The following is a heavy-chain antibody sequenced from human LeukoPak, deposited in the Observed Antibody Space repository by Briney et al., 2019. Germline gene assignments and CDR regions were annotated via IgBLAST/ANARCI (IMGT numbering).Heavy chain of an antibody. V-gene: IGHV4-34*01. J-gene: IGHJ5*02. Sequence: SETLSLTCAVYGGSFSGYYWSWIRQPPGKGLEWIGEINHSGSTNYNPSLKSRVTISVDTSKNQFSLKLSSVTAADTAVYYCARGQTLSIAARPRWFDPWGQGTLVTVSS. CDR3: ARGQTLSIAARPRWFDP. CDR2: INHSGST. CDR1: GGSFSGYY. D-gene: IGHD6-6*01.